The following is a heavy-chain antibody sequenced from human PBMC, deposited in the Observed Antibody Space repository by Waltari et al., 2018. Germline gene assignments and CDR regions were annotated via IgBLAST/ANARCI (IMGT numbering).Heavy chain of an antibody. V-gene: IGHV3-30-3*01. Sequence: QVQLVESGGGVVQPGRSLRLSCAASGFTFSSYAMHWVRQAPGKGLEWVAVISYDGSNKYYADSVKGRFTISRDNSKNTLYLQMNSLRAEDTAVYYCARGGSSWYWFDPWGQGTLVTVSS. D-gene: IGHD6-13*01. J-gene: IGHJ5*02. CDR2: ISYDGSNK. CDR3: ARGGSSWYWFDP. CDR1: GFTFSSYA.